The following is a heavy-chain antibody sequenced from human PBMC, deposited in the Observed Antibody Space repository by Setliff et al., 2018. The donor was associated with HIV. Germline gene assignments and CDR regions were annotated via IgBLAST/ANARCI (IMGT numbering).Heavy chain of an antibody. CDR2: LHSSGST. J-gene: IGHJ4*02. D-gene: IGHD2-21*02. CDR3: ATLDHSGGNFLAY. V-gene: IGHV4-4*09. CDR1: GGSVNDFY. Sequence: PSETLSLTCTVSGGSVNDFYCNWIRQPPGKGPEWIGYLHSSGSTIYNPSLKSRIAISLDTSKEQFSLELSSATAADTAVYYCATLDHSGGNFLAYWGQGSLVTVSS.